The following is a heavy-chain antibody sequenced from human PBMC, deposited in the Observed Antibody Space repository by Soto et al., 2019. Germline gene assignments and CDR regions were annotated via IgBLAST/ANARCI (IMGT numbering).Heavy chain of an antibody. CDR2: IIPIFGTA. CDR1: GGTFSSYS. CDR3: ARDGGRHSGGIDY. Sequence: QVQLVQSGAEVKKPGSSVKVSCKASGGTFSSYSINWVRQAPGQGLEWMGEIIPIFGTANYAQKFQGRVTITADESTSTAYMELSSVRSEDKAVYYCARDGGRHSGGIDYWGQGTLVTGSS. D-gene: IGHD1-26*01. V-gene: IGHV1-69*01. J-gene: IGHJ4*02.